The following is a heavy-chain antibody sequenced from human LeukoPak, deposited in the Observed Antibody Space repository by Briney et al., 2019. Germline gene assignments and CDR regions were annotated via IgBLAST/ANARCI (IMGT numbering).Heavy chain of an antibody. CDR2: IGSSGTTI. CDR1: GFTFSSYE. V-gene: IGHV3-48*03. CDR3: AREKGGNYFDA. D-gene: IGHD1-26*01. J-gene: IGHJ4*02. Sequence: GGSLRLSCAASGFTFSSYEMNWARQAPGKGLAGVSYIGSSGTTIYYADSVKGRFTISRDNAKNSLYLQMNSLRAEDTAVYYCAREKGGNYFDAWGQGTLVTVSS.